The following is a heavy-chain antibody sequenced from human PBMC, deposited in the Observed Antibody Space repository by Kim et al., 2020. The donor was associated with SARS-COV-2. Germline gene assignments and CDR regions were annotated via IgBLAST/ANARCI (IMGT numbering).Heavy chain of an antibody. Sequence: YSPSIQGQVPISADKSISTAYLQWCSLKASDTAMYYCARLIVGATYGMDVWGQGTTVTVSS. V-gene: IGHV5-51*01. J-gene: IGHJ6*02. CDR3: ARLIVGATYGMDV. D-gene: IGHD1-26*01.